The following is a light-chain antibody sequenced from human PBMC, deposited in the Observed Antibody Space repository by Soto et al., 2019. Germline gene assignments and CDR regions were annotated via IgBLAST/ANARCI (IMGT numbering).Light chain of an antibody. CDR1: QSVSSN. CDR3: QQYNSWLRT. Sequence: DIVPMPYTATLTLSPGQRATLSYRASQSVSSNLAWYHQKPGQAPRLLIYGASTRATGIPARFSGSGSGTEFTLIISSLQSEDSAVYYCQQYNSWLRTFGQGTKVDI. CDR2: GAS. V-gene: IGKV3-15*01. J-gene: IGKJ1*01.